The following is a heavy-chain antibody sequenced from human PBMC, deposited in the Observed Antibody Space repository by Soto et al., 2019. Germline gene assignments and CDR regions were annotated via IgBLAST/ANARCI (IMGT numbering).Heavy chain of an antibody. Sequence: SVKVSCKASGGTFSSYTISWVRQAPGQGLEWMGRIIPILGIANYAQKFKGRVTITADKSTSTAYMKISSLRSEDTAVYYCARSAVAGTTWFDYWGQGTLVTVSS. J-gene: IGHJ4*02. CDR3: ARSAVAGTTWFDY. D-gene: IGHD6-19*01. CDR2: IIPILGIA. V-gene: IGHV1-69*02. CDR1: GGTFSSYT.